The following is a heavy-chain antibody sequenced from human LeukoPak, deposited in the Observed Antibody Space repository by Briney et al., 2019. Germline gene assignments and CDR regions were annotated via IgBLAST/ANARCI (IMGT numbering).Heavy chain of an antibody. J-gene: IGHJ3*01. D-gene: IGHD3-9*01. CDR2: IIPILGIA. Sequence: SVKVSCKASGGTFSSYAISWVRQAPGQGLEWMGRIIPILGIANYAQKFQGRVTMTKNTSMSTAYMELSSLTSEDTAVYYCARGRESSKLTSGFQSFDWLSDSFDLWGQGTIVTVSS. CDR1: GGTFSSYA. CDR3: ARGRESSKLTSGFQSFDWLSDSFDL. V-gene: IGHV1-69*04.